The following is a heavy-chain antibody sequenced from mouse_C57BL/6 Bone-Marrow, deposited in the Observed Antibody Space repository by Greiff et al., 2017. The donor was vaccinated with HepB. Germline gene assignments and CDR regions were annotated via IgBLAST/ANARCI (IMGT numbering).Heavy chain of an antibody. CDR2: INPNNGGT. D-gene: IGHD1-1*01. V-gene: IGHV1-26*01. CDR1: GYTFTDYY. CDR3: ARWGYYGSGGFDV. J-gene: IGHJ1*03. Sequence: EVQLQQSGPELVKPGASVKISCKASGYTFTDYYMNWVKQSHGKSLEWIGDINPNNGGTSYNQKFKGKATLTVDKSSSTAYMELRSLTSEDSAVYYCARWGYYGSGGFDVWGTGTTVTVSS.